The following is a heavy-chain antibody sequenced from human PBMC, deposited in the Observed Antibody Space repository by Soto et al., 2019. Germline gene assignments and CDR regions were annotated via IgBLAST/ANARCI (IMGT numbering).Heavy chain of an antibody. CDR2: IYYSGST. D-gene: IGHD6-6*01. Sequence: SSETLSLTCTVSGGSISSGDYYWSWIRQPPGKGLEWIGYIYYSGSTYYNPSLKSRVTISVDTSKNQFSLKLSSVTAADTAVYYCARLLAARRRWAFDYWGQGTLVTVSS. J-gene: IGHJ4*02. V-gene: IGHV4-30-4*01. CDR3: ARLLAARRRWAFDY. CDR1: GGSISSGDYY.